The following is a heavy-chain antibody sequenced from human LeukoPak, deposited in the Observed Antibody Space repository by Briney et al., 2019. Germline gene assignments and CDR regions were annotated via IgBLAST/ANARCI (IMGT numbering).Heavy chain of an antibody. CDR1: GGSISGYY. Sequence: PSETLSLTCTFSGGSISGYYWSWIRQPPGKGLEWIGYIYYSGNTNYNPSLKSRVTISVDTSRNQLSLKLISVTAADTAVYYCARDRVRQGLFDYWGQGSLVTVSS. D-gene: IGHD3-10*01. J-gene: IGHJ4*02. CDR3: ARDRVRQGLFDY. CDR2: IYYSGNT. V-gene: IGHV4-59*01.